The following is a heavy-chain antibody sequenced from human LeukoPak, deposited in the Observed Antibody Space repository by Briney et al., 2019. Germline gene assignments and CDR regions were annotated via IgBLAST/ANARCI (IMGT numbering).Heavy chain of an antibody. CDR2: ISHSGGST. CDR3: AKTDFWSGYTDY. D-gene: IGHD3-3*01. CDR1: GFTFSSHA. J-gene: IGHJ4*02. Sequence: GGSLRLSCAASGFTFSSHAMSWVRQAPGKGLDWVSGISHSGGSTHYADSVKGRFTISRDNSKNTLYLQMNSLRAEDTAVYYCAKTDFWSGYTDYWGQGTLVTVSS. V-gene: IGHV3-23*01.